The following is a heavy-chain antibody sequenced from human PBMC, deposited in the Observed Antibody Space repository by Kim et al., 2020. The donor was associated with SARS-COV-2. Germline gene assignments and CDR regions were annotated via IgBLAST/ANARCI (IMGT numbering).Heavy chain of an antibody. CDR2: K. J-gene: IGHJ4*02. CDR3: ARDTAGFDY. Sequence: KYIGDSGKGRFTNSRDNAKNSLYLKMNSLRAGDTAVYYCARDTAGFDYWGQGTLVTVSS. V-gene: IGHV3-7*01.